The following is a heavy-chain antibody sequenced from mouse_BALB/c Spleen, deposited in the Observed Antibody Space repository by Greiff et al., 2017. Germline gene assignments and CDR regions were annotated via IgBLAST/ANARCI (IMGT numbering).Heavy chain of an antibody. CDR3: ARSAARATRAMDY. CDR2: ISYSGST. Sequence: EVKLQESGPSLVKPSQTLSLTCSVTGDSITSGYWNWIRKFPGNKLEYMGYISYSGSTYYNPSLKSRISITRDTSKNQYYLQLNSVTTEDTATYYWARSAARATRAMDYWGQGTSVTVSS. J-gene: IGHJ4*01. CDR1: GDSITSGY. V-gene: IGHV3-8*02. D-gene: IGHD3-1*01.